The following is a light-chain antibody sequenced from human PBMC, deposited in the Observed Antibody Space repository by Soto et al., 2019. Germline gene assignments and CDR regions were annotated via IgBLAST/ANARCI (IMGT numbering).Light chain of an antibody. CDR1: SSNIGARYD. J-gene: IGLJ2*01. V-gene: IGLV1-40*01. CDR3: QSYDSSLSSVI. CDR2: SYN. Sequence: QPVLTQPPSVSGAPGQRVTISCTGSSSNIGARYDVHWYQQLPGTAPKLLIYSYNNRPSGVPDRFSGSKSATSASLAITGLQAEDEADYYCQSYDSSLSSVIFGGGTKLTVL.